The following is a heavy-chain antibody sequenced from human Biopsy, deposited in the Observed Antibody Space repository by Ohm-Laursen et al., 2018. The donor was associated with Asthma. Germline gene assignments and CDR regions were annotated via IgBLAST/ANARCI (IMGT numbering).Heavy chain of an antibody. Sequence: GSLRLSCAASGFSFSGYYMTWMHQAPGKGLEWVSSISSSGSTTYPAESVKGRFTISRDNAQKSLFLQMGSLRAEDTAIYYCARVFESSEWGPFYHFGLDVWGQGTTVAVSS. V-gene: IGHV3-11*01. CDR1: GFSFSGYY. CDR3: ARVFESSEWGPFYHFGLDV. CDR2: ISSSGSTT. D-gene: IGHD6-25*01. J-gene: IGHJ6*02.